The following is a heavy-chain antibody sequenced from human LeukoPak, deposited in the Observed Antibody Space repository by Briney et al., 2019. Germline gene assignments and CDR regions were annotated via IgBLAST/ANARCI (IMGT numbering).Heavy chain of an antibody. J-gene: IGHJ1*01. D-gene: IGHD6-13*01. CDR2: INWNGGST. V-gene: IGHV3-20*04. Sequence: GGSLRLSCAASGFTFDDYGMSWVRHAPGKGLEWVSGINWNGGSTGYADSVRGRFTISRDNAKNSLYLQMNSLRAEDTALYYCARDSSSWYVSEHWGQGTLVTVSS. CDR1: GFTFDDYG. CDR3: ARDSSSWYVSEH.